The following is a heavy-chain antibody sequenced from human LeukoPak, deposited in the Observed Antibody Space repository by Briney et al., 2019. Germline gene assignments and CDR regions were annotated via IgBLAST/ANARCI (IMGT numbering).Heavy chain of an antibody. V-gene: IGHV3-9*01. J-gene: IGHJ5*02. D-gene: IGHD6-19*01. CDR1: GFTFDDYA. CDR2: ISQTSDTI. CDR3: AKGGWADT. Sequence: PGRSLRLSCGASGFTFDDYAMHWVRQAPGKGLEWVSGISQTSDTIDYADSVKGRFTISRYNAKNSLYLQMNSLRAEDTALYYCAKGGWADTWGQGTLVIVSS.